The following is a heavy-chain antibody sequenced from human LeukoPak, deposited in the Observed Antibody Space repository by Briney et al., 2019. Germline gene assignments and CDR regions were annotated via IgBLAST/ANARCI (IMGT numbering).Heavy chain of an antibody. D-gene: IGHD3-9*01. CDR3: SREAYDLLTGANWFGP. CDR2: INPKIGDT. J-gene: IGHJ5*02. CDR1: GYSFTDFY. V-gene: IGHV1-2*02. Sequence: ASVKVSCKASGYSFTDFYLHWVRQAPGQGLEWMGWINPKIGDTKFAQKFQGRVTMTRDTSSSTVYMELGRLRSDDTAVYYCSREAYDLLTGANWFGPWGQGTLVTVSS.